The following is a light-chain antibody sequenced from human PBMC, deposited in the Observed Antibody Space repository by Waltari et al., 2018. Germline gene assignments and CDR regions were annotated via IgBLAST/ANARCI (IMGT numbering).Light chain of an antibody. J-gene: IGKJ4*01. CDR3: QQYGSSVLT. CDR2: GAS. CDR1: QSVNNNY. Sequence: IVLTQSPGTLSLSPGERAPLSCRASQSVNNNYLAWYQQKPGQSPRLLIYGASDRATGIPDRFRGSGSGTDFTLTISGLEPEDFAVYYCQQYGSSVLTFGGGTKVEI. V-gene: IGKV3-20*01.